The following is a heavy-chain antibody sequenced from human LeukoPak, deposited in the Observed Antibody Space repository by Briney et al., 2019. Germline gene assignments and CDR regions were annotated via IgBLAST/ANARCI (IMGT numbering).Heavy chain of an antibody. Sequence: ASVTVSCKPSGYTFTAYYMHWVRQAPGQGLEWMGWINPNSGGTNYAQKFQGRITMTRDTSISTAYMELSRLRSDDTAMYYCARENRGSTYGWFDPWGQGTLVTVSS. CDR1: GYTFTAYY. V-gene: IGHV1-2*02. J-gene: IGHJ5*02. CDR3: ARENRGSTYGWFDP. D-gene: IGHD5-18*01. CDR2: INPNSGGT.